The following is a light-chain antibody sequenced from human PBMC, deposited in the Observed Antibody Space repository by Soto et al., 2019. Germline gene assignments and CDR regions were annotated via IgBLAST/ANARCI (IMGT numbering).Light chain of an antibody. J-gene: IGLJ1*01. CDR3: TSYAGSNNVCV. CDR1: SSDIGGYNY. CDR2: DVF. V-gene: IGLV2-8*01. Sequence: QSALTQPPSASGSPGQSVTTSCSGTSSDIGGYNYVSWYQQHPGKAPKLMIYDVFKRPSGVPDRFSGSKSGNTASLTVSGLQAEDEADYYCTSYAGSNNVCVFGTGTKLTVL.